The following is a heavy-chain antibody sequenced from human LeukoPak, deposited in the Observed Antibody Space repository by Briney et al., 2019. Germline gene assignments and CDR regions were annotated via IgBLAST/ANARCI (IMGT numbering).Heavy chain of an antibody. J-gene: IGHJ6*03. D-gene: IGHD6-19*01. Sequence: PSETLSLTCTVSGGSISNYYWSWIRQPAGKGLEWIGRIYTSGTTHYNPSLKSRVTISVDKAKNQFSLKLSSVTAADTAVYYCARDKDSGWYYYLDVWGKGTTVTVSS. CDR3: ARDKDSGWYYYLDV. V-gene: IGHV4-4*07. CDR1: GGSISNYY. CDR2: IYTSGTT.